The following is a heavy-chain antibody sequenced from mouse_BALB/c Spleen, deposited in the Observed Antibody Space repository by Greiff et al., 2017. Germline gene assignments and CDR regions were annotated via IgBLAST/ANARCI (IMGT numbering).Heavy chain of an antibody. D-gene: IGHD2-1*01. Sequence: EVKLVESGPDLVKPSQSLSLTCTVTGYSITSGYSWHWIRQIPGNKLEWMGYIHYSGSTNYNPSLKSRISITRDTSKNPFFLQLNSVTTEDTATYYGARVERSGNYGGYWYFDVWGAGTTVTVSS. V-gene: IGHV3-1*02. J-gene: IGHJ1*01. CDR1: GYSITSGYS. CDR3: ARVERSGNYGGYWYFDV. CDR2: IHYSGST.